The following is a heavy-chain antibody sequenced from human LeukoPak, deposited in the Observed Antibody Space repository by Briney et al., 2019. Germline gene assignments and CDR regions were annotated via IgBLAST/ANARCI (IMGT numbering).Heavy chain of an antibody. Sequence: GGSLRLSCAASGFTFSSYSMNWVRQAPGKGLEWVSYISSSSSTIYYADSVKGRFTISRDNAKNSLYLQMNSLRAEDTAVYYCAREFSSGGSDAFDIWGQGTMVTVSS. CDR1: GFTFSSYS. D-gene: IGHD6-25*01. J-gene: IGHJ3*02. CDR3: AREFSSGGSDAFDI. CDR2: ISSSSSTI. V-gene: IGHV3-48*01.